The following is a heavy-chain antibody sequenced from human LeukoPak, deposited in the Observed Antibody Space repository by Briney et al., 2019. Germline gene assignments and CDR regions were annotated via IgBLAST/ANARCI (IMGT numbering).Heavy chain of an antibody. J-gene: IGHJ1*01. D-gene: IGHD2-2*01. CDR1: GYTFTGYD. CDR3: ARAPEGYCSSTRCSTAEYFQH. Sequence: GASVKVSCKASGYTFTGYDINWVRQAAGQGLEWMGWMNPNNSNTGYAQKLQGRVTITRDTSINTTYMELSSLISDDTAVYYCARAPEGYCSSTRCSTAEYFQHWGQGTLVTVSS. CDR2: MNPNNSNT. V-gene: IGHV1-8*03.